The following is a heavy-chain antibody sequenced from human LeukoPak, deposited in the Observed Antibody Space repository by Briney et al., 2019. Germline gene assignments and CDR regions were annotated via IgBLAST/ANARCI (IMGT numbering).Heavy chain of an antibody. Sequence: SETLSLTCAVYGGSFSGYYWSWIRQPPGKGLEWIGEINHSGSTNYNPSLKSRVTISVDTFKNQFSLKLSSVTAADTAVYYCARGFLIVRRWFDPWGQGTLVTVSS. J-gene: IGHJ5*02. D-gene: IGHD2-15*01. CDR2: INHSGST. V-gene: IGHV4-34*01. CDR1: GGSFSGYY. CDR3: ARGFLIVRRWFDP.